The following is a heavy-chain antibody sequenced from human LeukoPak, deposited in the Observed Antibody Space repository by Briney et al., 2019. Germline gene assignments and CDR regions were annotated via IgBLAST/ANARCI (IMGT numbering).Heavy chain of an antibody. D-gene: IGHD4-23*01. CDR3: ARDYGGNFGGDAFDI. V-gene: IGHV4-39*02. CDR2: IYYSGST. J-gene: IGHJ3*02. Sequence: PPXXXXXXIGSIYYSGSTYYNPSLKSLVIISVDTSKNQFSLKLSSVTAADTAVYYCARDYGGNFGGDAFDIWGQGTMVTVSS.